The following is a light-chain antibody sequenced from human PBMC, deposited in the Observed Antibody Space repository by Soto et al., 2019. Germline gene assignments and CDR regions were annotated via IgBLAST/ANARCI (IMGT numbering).Light chain of an antibody. CDR3: QQYTNTNNPWM. CDR2: DAS. V-gene: IGKV1-5*01. Sequence: DIQMTQSPSSRSASVGGRLTINCRASQTISTWMAWYQQKPGQAPKLLVYDASTLQSGVASRFSGSGSGTEFSLIISGLQPDDSATYYCQQYTNTNNPWMFGQGTKVDIK. J-gene: IGKJ1*01. CDR1: QTISTW.